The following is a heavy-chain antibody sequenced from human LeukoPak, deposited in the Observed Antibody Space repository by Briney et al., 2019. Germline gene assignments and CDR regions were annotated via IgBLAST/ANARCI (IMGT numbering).Heavy chain of an antibody. CDR1: GFTVSSNY. Sequence: GGSLRLSCAASGFTVSSNYMSWVRQAPGKGLEWVSITYSGGRTYYAASVKGRFTISKDNSKNTLYLKINSLRAEDTAVYYCAKDRWGSGVTLMEYWGQGTLVTVSS. CDR2: TYSGGRT. J-gene: IGHJ4*02. CDR3: AKDRWGSGVTLMEY. D-gene: IGHD3-16*01. V-gene: IGHV3-53*01.